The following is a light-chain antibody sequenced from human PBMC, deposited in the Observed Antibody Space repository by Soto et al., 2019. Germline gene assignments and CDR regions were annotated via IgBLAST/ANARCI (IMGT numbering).Light chain of an antibody. CDR3: SSYTSSNTAYV. CDR1: SSDIGAYNY. J-gene: IGLJ1*01. V-gene: IGLV2-14*03. CDR2: DVT. Sequence: QSVLTQSASVSGSPGQSIIISCTGTSSDIGAYNYVSWYQQHPGKAPKVMIHDVTNRPSGVSSRFSGSKSGNTASLTISGLQAGDEADYYCSSYTSSNTAYVFGTGTKLTVL.